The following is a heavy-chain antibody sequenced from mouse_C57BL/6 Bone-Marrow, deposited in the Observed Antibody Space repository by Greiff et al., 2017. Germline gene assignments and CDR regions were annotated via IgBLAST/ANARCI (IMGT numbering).Heavy chain of an antibody. D-gene: IGHD2-1*01. J-gene: IGHJ1*03. Sequence: VQLQQSGAELVRPAASVKLSCTASGFNIKDDYMHWVKQRPEQGLEWIGWIDPENGDTEYASKFQGKATITADTSSNTAYLQLSSLTSEDTAVYYCTTFYYGNSCWYFDVWGTGTTVTVSS. V-gene: IGHV14-4*01. CDR2: IDPENGDT. CDR1: GFNIKDDY. CDR3: TTFYYGNSCWYFDV.